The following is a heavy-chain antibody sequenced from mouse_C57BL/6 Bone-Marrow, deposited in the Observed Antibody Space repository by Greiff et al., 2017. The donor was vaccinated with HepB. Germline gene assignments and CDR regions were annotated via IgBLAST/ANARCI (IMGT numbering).Heavy chain of an antibody. Sequence: QVQLQQSGAELARPGASVKMSCKASGYTFTSYTMHWVKQRPGQGLEWIGYINPSSGYTKYNQKFKDKATLTADKSSSTAYMQLSSLTSEDSAVYYCARSTFVYDYDVWWYFDFWGTGTTVTVSS. CDR2: INPSSGYT. V-gene: IGHV1-4*01. CDR1: GYTFTSYT. J-gene: IGHJ1*03. D-gene: IGHD2-4*01. CDR3: ARSTFVYDYDVWWYFDF.